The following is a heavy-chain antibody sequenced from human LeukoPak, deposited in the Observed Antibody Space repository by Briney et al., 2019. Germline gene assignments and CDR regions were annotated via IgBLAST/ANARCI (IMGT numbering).Heavy chain of an antibody. D-gene: IGHD2-2*01. V-gene: IGHV3-48*04. Sequence: GGSLRLSCAASGFTFSSYSMNWVRQAPGKGLEWVSYISSSSSTIYYADSVKGRFTISRDNAKNSLYLQMNSLRAEDTAVYYCARDLYCSSTSCYGGNPYYYYYGMDVWGQGTTVIVSS. CDR1: GFTFSSYS. J-gene: IGHJ6*02. CDR3: ARDLYCSSTSCYGGNPYYYYYGMDV. CDR2: ISSSSSTI.